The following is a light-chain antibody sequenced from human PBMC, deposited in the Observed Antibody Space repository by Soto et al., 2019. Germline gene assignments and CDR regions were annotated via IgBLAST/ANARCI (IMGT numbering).Light chain of an antibody. Sequence: SYELTQPPSVSVSPGQTASITCSGHKLGNKYACWYQQKPGQSPVLVICQDRKRPSGIPERFSGSNSGNTATLTISGTQAMDEADYYCQAWDSSTVVFGGGTKVTVL. V-gene: IGLV3-1*01. CDR1: KLGNKY. CDR3: QAWDSSTVV. CDR2: QDR. J-gene: IGLJ2*01.